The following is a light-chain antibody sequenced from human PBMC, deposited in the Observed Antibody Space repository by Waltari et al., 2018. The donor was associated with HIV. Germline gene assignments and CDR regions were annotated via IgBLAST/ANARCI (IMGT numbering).Light chain of an antibody. CDR3: TSYAGSNNLNVV. V-gene: IGLV2-23*02. Sequence: QSALTQPASVSGSPGQSITISCTGTSSDVGSYNLVSWYQQHPGKAPKLMIYEVSKRPSGVSNRFSGSKSGNTASLTISGLQAEDEAEYYCTSYAGSNNLNVVFGGGTKLTVL. CDR1: SSDVGSYNL. CDR2: EVS. J-gene: IGLJ2*01.